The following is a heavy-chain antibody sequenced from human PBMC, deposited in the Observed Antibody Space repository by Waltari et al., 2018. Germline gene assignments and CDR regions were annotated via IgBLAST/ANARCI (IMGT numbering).Heavy chain of an antibody. CDR3: VKGGWGFGAFYEQH. D-gene: IGHD3-10*01. Sequence: EVQLVASGGGLVQPGRSLRVSCVGSGFTFDDFAMYWVRQRPGKGLEGVSGIGGNSGAIGYADSVRGRFSTYRDNAKKSLYLQMGRLRPEDTALYYCVKGGWGFGAFYEQHWGQGIQVTVSS. J-gene: IGHJ4*02. CDR2: IGGNSGAI. CDR1: GFTFDDFA. V-gene: IGHV3-9*01.